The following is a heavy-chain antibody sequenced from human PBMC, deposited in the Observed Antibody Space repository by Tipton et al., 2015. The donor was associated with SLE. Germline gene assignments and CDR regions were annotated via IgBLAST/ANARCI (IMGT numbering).Heavy chain of an antibody. CDR2: IYTSGST. Sequence: TLSLTCTVSGGSISSGSYYWSWIRQPAGKGLEWIGRIYTSGSTNYNPSLKSRVTISVDTSKNQFSLKLSSVTAADTAVYYCAREGATVETGGLDYWGQGTLVTVSS. D-gene: IGHD1-14*01. V-gene: IGHV4-61*02. J-gene: IGHJ4*02. CDR3: AREGATVETGGLDY. CDR1: GGSISSGSYY.